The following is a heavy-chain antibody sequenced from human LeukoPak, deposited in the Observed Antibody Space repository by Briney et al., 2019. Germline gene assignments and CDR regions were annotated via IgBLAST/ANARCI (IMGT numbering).Heavy chain of an antibody. V-gene: IGHV1-18*01. CDR2: ISAYNGNT. Sequence: ASVKVSCTASGYTFTSYGISWVRQAPGQGLEWMGWISAYNGNTNYAQKFQGRVTMTRDMSTSTVYMELSSLRSEDTAVYYCARADEDPFPALDYYDSSAYPGYYFDYWGQGTLVTISS. J-gene: IGHJ4*02. CDR1: GYTFTSYG. CDR3: ARADEDPFPALDYYDSSAYPGYYFDY. D-gene: IGHD3-22*01.